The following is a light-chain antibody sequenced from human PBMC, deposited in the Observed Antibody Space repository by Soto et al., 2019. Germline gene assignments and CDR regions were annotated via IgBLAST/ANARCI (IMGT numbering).Light chain of an antibody. J-gene: IGLJ1*01. CDR3: SSYAGSSPLYV. V-gene: IGLV2-14*01. CDR2: EVT. Sequence: QSALTHPASLSGSPGQSITISCTGTSSDVGGYKFVSWYQQHPGKVPKLLIYEVTNRPSGVSNRFSGSKSGNTASLTISGLQAEDEADYYCSSYAGSSPLYVFGTGTKVTVL. CDR1: SSDVGGYKF.